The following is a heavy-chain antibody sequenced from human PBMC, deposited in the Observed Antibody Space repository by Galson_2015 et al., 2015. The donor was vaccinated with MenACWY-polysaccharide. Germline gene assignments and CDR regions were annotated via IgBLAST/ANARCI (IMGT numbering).Heavy chain of an antibody. D-gene: IGHD3-9*01. J-gene: IGHJ5*02. CDR2: ISHSGSA. CDR3: ARGSDILSGYWKRVDP. V-gene: IGHV4-38-2*01. CDR1: GYSISSGSY. Sequence: SETLSLTCAVSGYSISSGSYWGWIRQPPGKGLEWIGTISHSGSANCNPSLRSRATISVDTSKNQFCLRLTSVTAADTAVYYCARGSDILSGYWKRVDPWGQGTLVTVSS.